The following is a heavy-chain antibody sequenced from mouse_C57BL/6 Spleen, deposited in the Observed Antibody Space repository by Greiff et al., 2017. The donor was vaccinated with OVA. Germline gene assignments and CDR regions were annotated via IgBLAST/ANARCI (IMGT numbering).Heavy chain of an antibody. CDR1: GYTFTDYN. V-gene: IGHV1-18*01. D-gene: IGHD1-1*01. CDR2: INPNNGGT. Sequence: EVQLQQSGPELVKPGASVKIPCKASGYTFTDYNMDWVKQSHGKSLEWIGDINPNNGGTIYNQKFKGKATLTVDKSSSTAYMELLSLTSEDTAVYYCAREDYGSTPFAYWGQGTLVTVSA. CDR3: AREDYGSTPFAY. J-gene: IGHJ3*01.